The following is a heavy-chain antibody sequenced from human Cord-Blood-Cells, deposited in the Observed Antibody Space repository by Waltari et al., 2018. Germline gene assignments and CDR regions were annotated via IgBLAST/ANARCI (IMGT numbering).Heavy chain of an antibody. J-gene: IGHJ3*02. CDR2: ISDDGSNN. CDR3: AKGGDFDI. V-gene: IGHV3-30*18. CDR1: GFTFSSYG. Sequence: QVRLGESGGSVVRQGRSLRLSCAHSGFTFSSYGMHWVRQATGKGLEWVAVISDDGSNNYYADAVKGRFTISRDNSKNTLYLQMNSLRAEDTAVYYCAKGGDFDIWGQGTMVTVSS.